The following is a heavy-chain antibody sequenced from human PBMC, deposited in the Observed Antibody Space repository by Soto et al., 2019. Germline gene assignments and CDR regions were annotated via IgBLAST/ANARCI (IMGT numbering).Heavy chain of an antibody. CDR3: TRASWNYYYYGMDI. Sequence: GGSLRLSCAASGFTFSDSAMHWVRQASGKGLEWVGRIRSKAISYETAYAASVQGRFTISRDDSKNMVYLQMNSLKTEDTAVYFCTRASWNYYYYGMDIWGQGTTVTVSS. J-gene: IGHJ6*02. CDR2: IRSKAISYET. CDR1: GFTFSDSA. V-gene: IGHV3-73*01. D-gene: IGHD1-1*01.